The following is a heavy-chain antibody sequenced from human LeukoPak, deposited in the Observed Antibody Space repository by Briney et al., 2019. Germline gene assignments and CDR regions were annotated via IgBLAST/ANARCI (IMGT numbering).Heavy chain of an antibody. J-gene: IGHJ3*02. V-gene: IGHV1-69*05. CDR1: GGTFSSYA. D-gene: IGHD3-3*01. Sequence: SVKVSCKASGGTFSSYAISWVRQAPGQGLEWMGRIIPIFGTANYAQKFQGRVTITTDESTSTAYMELSSLRSEDTAVYYCARAETYYDFWSGPNAFDIWRQGTMVTVSS. CDR3: ARAETYYDFWSGPNAFDI. CDR2: IIPIFGTA.